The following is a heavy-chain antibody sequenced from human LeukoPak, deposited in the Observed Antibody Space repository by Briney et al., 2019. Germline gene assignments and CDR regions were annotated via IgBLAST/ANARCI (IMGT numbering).Heavy chain of an antibody. CDR1: GFSFTNAW. V-gene: IGHV3-15*01. J-gene: IGHJ4*02. CDR3: TTDLGTYYHGSQRLIPIDY. Sequence: GGSLRLSCVDSGFSFTNAWMSWVRQAPGKGREWIGRIKSKTDGETTNYDEPVRGRFTISRDDSKSAVYLQMNSLKIEDTAVYYCTTDLGTYYHGSQRLIPIDYWGQGTLVTVSS. D-gene: IGHD3-10*01. CDR2: IKSKTDGETT.